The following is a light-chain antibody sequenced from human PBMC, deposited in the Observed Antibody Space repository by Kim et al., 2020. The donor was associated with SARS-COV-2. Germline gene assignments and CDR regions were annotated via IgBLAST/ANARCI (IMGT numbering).Light chain of an antibody. V-gene: IGKV3-15*01. CDR2: GAS. CDR3: HQYNNWPYT. CDR1: RSFSSS. J-gene: IGKJ2*01. Sequence: SGSPGERATRACRASRSFSSSVAWYQQKPGQAPRLLIYGASTRATGTPARFSGSGSGTDFTLTISSLQSEDFAVYYCHQYNNWPYTFGQGTKLEI.